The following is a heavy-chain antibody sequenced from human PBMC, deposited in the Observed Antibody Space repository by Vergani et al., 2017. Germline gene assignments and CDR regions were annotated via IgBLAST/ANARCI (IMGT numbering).Heavy chain of an antibody. CDR2: IYYSGST. CDR1: GASIRSSNYY. CDR3: AGHSTVEWLVKLGWVDP. V-gene: IGHV4-39*01. D-gene: IGHD6-19*01. Sequence: QLQLQASGPGLVKPSATLSLTCSVSGASIRSSNYYWGWIRQPPGKGLEWIASIYYSGSTYYNPSLKSRVTISVDTSKNQFSLKLSSVTAADTAVYFCAGHSTVEWLVKLGWVDPWGQGILVTVSS. J-gene: IGHJ5*02.